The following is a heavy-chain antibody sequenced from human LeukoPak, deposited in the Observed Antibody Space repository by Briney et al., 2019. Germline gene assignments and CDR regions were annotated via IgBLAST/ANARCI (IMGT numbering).Heavy chain of an antibody. CDR1: GFTFSNYA. CDR3: ASRWHDAFDI. D-gene: IGHD6-13*01. V-gene: IGHV3-23*01. Sequence: GGSLRLSCAASGFTFSNYAMSWVRQAPGQGLEWVSTISGGGSPTYSADSVKGRFTISRDNSKNTLYLQMNSLRAEDTAVYYCASRWHDAFDIWGQGTMVTVSS. CDR2: ISGGGSPT. J-gene: IGHJ3*02.